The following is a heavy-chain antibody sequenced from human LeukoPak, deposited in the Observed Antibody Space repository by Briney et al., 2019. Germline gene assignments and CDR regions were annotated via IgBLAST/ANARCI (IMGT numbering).Heavy chain of an antibody. J-gene: IGHJ4*02. CDR1: GGSISSHY. CDR3: ARRRADRSYYFDY. Sequence: SETLSLTCTVSGGSISSHYWTWSRQPPGKGLEWIGNIHYSGSTNHNPSLKSRVTISVDTSKNHFSLKLRSVTAADTAVYYCARRRADRSYYFDYWGQGTLVTVSS. V-gene: IGHV4-59*11. D-gene: IGHD3-22*01. CDR2: IHYSGST.